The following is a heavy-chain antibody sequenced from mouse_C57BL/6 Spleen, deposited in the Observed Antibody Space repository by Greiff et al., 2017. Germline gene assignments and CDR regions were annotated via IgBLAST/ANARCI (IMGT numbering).Heavy chain of an antibody. CDR1: GYTFTSYW. CDR3: ARSDSLYAMDY. CDR2: IDPNSGGT. J-gene: IGHJ4*01. V-gene: IGHV1-72*01. Sequence: QVQLQQPGAELVKPGASVKLSCKASGYTFTSYWMHWVKQRPGRGLEWLGRIDPNSGGTKYNEKFKSKATLTVDKPSSTAYMQLSSLTSEDSAVYYCARSDSLYAMDYWGQGTSVTVSS.